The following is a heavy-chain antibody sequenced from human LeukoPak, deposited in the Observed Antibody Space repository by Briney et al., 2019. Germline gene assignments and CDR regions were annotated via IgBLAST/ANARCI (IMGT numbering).Heavy chain of an antibody. CDR1: GFTVSSNY. J-gene: IGHJ4*02. CDR3: AKALSYWNYFDY. V-gene: IGHV3-23*01. Sequence: GGSLRLSCAASGFTVSSNYMSWVRQAPGEGLEWVSSIGATSGTTYYADSVKGRFTISRDNSQNTLYLQMNGLRAEDTAVYYCAKALSYWNYFDYWGQGTLVTVSS. CDR2: IGATSGTT. D-gene: IGHD1-1*01.